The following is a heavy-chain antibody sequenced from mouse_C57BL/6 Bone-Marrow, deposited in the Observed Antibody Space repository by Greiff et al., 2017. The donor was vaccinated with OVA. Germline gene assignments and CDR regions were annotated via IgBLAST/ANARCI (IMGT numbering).Heavy chain of an antibody. V-gene: IGHV1-52*01. CDR2: IDPSDSET. CDR1: GYTFTSYW. CDR3: ARMDGYDGGEYFDY. D-gene: IGHD2-2*01. J-gene: IGHJ2*01. Sequence: QVQLKQPGAELVRPGSSVKLSCKASGYTFTSYWMHWVKQRPIQGLEWIGNIDPSDSETHYNQKFKDKATLTVDKSSSTAYMQLSSLTSEDSAVYYCARMDGYDGGEYFDYWGQGTTLTVSS.